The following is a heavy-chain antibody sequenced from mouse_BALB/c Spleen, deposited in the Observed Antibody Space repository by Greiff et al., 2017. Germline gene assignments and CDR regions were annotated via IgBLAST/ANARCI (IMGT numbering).Heavy chain of an antibody. J-gene: IGHJ4*01. V-gene: IGHV5-6-4*01. Sequence: EVQVVESGGGLVKPGGSLKLSCAASGFTFSSYTMSWVRQTPEKRLEWVATISSGGSYTYYPDSVKGRFTISRDNAKNTLYLQMSSLKSEDTAMYYCTRDRNYGSSYGAMDYWGQGTSVTVSS. D-gene: IGHD1-1*01. CDR1: GFTFSSYT. CDR2: ISSGGSYT. CDR3: TRDRNYGSSYGAMDY.